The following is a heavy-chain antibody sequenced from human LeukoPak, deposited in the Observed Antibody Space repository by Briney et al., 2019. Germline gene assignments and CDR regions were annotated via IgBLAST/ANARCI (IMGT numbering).Heavy chain of an antibody. CDR1: GYTFTGYY. CDR2: INPNGGGT. D-gene: IGHD3-10*01. J-gene: IGHJ5*02. Sequence: ASVKVSCKASGYTFTGYYMHWVRQAPGQGLEWMGWINPNGGGTNYAQKFQGRVTMTRDTSISTAYMKLSRLRSDDTAVYYCARGRLNYYGSGRDWFDHWGQGTLVTVSS. CDR3: ARGRLNYYGSGRDWFDH. V-gene: IGHV1-2*02.